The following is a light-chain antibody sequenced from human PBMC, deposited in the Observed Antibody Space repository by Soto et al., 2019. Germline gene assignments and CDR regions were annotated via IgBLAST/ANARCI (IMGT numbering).Light chain of an antibody. V-gene: IGLV2-14*01. J-gene: IGLJ1*01. CDR3: SSYRLSETLV. Sequence: QSVLTQPASVSGSPGQSITLSCTGTSSDVGAYNYVSWYQQHPGKAPKLMIYDVSNRPSGVSNRFSGSKSGNTASLTISGLQGEDEADYYCSSYRLSETLVFGTGTKVTV. CDR2: DVS. CDR1: SSDVGAYNY.